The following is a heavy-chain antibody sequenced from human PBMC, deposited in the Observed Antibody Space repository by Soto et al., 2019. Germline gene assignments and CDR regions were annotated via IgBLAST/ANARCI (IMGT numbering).Heavy chain of an antibody. D-gene: IGHD5-18*01. CDR3: ARSATAMAPPFDY. V-gene: IGHV1-2*02. Sequence: ASVKVSCKASGYTFTGNYMHWVRQAPGQGLEWMGWINPNSGGTNYAQKFQGRVTMTRDTSISTAYMELSRLRSDDTAVYYCARSATAMAPPFDYWGQGTLVTVSS. CDR1: GYTFTGNY. CDR2: INPNSGGT. J-gene: IGHJ4*02.